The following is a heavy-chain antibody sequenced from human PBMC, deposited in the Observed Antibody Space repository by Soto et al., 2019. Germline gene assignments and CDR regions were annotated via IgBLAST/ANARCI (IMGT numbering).Heavy chain of an antibody. D-gene: IGHD5-18*01. CDR3: ASGIQLWLRRINNGYSG. J-gene: IGHJ4*02. CDR2: IIPMFGTA. CDR1: GGTFSTYA. V-gene: IGHV1-69*12. Sequence: QDQLVQSGAEVKKPESSVKVSCKAPGGTFSTYAISWVRQAPGQGLEWMGGIIPMFGTANYAQRFQDRVTITADESTNTVYMELSSLRSEYTAVYFCASGIQLWLRRINNGYSGWGQGTLVTVSS.